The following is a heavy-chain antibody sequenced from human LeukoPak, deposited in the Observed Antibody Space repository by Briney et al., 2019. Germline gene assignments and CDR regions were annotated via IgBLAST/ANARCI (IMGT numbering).Heavy chain of an antibody. CDR1: GYSFTSYW. D-gene: IGHD2-15*01. J-gene: IGHJ6*02. V-gene: IGHV5-51*01. CDR2: IYPGDSDT. Sequence: GESLKISCKGSGYSFTSYWIGWVRQMPGKGLEWMGIIYPGDSDTRYSPSFQGQVTISADKSISTAYLQWSSLKASDTAMYYCARQGRYCSGGSCYSPKNYYYYGMDVWGQGTTVTVPS. CDR3: ARQGRYCSGGSCYSPKNYYYYGMDV.